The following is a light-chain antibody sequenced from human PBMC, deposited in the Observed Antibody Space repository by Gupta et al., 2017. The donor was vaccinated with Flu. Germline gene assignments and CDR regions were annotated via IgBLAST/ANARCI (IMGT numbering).Light chain of an antibody. V-gene: IGKV4-1*01. Sequence: SLGERATINCKPSQSVLDSITNKNALAWYQQKPGQPPKPLIYWASARESGVPDRFSGSGSGTDFTLTINSLQAEDVAVYYCQQDSTTPRTFGQGTKVEVK. CDR2: WAS. CDR1: QSVLDSITNKNA. CDR3: QQDSTTPRT. J-gene: IGKJ1*01.